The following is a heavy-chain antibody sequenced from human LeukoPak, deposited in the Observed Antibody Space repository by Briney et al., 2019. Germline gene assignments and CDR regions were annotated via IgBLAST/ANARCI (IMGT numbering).Heavy chain of an antibody. Sequence: SETLSLTCTVSGGSISSGDYYWSWIRQPPGKGLEWIGYIYYSGSTYYNPSLKSRVTISVDTSKNQFSLKLSSVTAADTAVYYCARDLGTSDSNPSPRGIMAPGRFDYWGQGTLVTVSS. CDR2: IYYSGST. CDR1: GGSISSGDYY. CDR3: ARDLGTSDSNPSPRGIMAPGRFDY. V-gene: IGHV4-30-4*01. J-gene: IGHJ4*02. D-gene: IGHD2-8*01.